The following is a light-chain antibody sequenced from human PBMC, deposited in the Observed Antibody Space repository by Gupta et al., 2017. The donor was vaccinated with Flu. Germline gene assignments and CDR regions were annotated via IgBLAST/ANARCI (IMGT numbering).Light chain of an antibody. J-gene: IGKJ2*01. CDR1: QSVSSY. V-gene: IGKV3-11*01. CDR2: DAS. CDR3: QQRGTWPPYT. Sequence: ETVLTQSLATLSLSPGQRATFSCRASQSVSSYLAWYQQKPGQTPRLLIYDASNRATGIPARFSGSGSGTDFTLTISSLEPEDFAVYYCQQRGTWPPYTFGQGTKLEIK.